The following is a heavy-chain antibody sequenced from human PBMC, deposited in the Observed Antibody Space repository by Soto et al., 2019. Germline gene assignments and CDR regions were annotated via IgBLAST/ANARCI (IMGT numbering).Heavy chain of an antibody. J-gene: IGHJ1*01. V-gene: IGHV2-5*02. CDR2: IYWDDDK. D-gene: IGHD2-21*02. CDR3: AHSPCGGDCYSPVTGFQH. Sequence: QITLKASGPPLVKPTQTLTLTCTFSGFSLSTSGVGVGWVRQPPGKALEWLAVIYWDDDKRYRPSLKSRLTITKDTSKNQVVFKMTNMDPVDTATYYCAHSPCGGDCYSPVTGFQHWGQGTLVTVSS. CDR1: GFSLSTSGVG.